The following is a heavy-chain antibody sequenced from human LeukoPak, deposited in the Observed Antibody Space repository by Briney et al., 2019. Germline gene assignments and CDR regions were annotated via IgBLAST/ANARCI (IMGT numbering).Heavy chain of an antibody. CDR3: AKGGFYGSGSYHPNWFDP. CDR1: GFTVSSNY. V-gene: IGHV3-9*01. CDR2: ISWNSGSI. J-gene: IGHJ5*02. D-gene: IGHD3-10*01. Sequence: PGGSLRLSCAASGFTVSSNYMNWVRQAPGKGLEWVSGISWNSGSIGYADSVKGRFTISRDNAKNSLYLQMNSLRAEDTALYYCAKGGFYGSGSYHPNWFDPWGQGTLVTVSS.